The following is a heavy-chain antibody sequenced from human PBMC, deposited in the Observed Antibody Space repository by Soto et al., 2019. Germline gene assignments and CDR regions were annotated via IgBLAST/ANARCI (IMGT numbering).Heavy chain of an antibody. V-gene: IGHV1-3*01. CDR2: INAGNGNT. D-gene: IGHD2-2*01. CDR3: ARAGPSRGAPDPYDWFDP. J-gene: IGHJ5*02. Sequence: QVQLVQSGAEVKKPGASVKVSCKASGYTFTSYAMHWVRQAPGQRLEWMGWINAGNGNTKYSQKFQGRVTITRDTSASTAYMELSSVRAEDTAVYYCARAGPSRGAPDPYDWFDPWGQGTLVSVSS. CDR1: GYTFTSYA.